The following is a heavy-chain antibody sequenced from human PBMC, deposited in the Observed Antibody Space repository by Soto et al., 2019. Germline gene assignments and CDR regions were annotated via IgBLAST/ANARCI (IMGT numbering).Heavy chain of an antibody. CDR3: ARDLYSSSYNWFDP. CDR2: IYYSGST. J-gene: IGHJ5*02. V-gene: IGHV4-61*01. D-gene: IGHD6-6*01. Sequence: QVQLQESGPGLVKPSETLSLTCTVSGGSVSSGSYYWSWIRQPPGKGLEWIGYIYYSGSTNYNPSLKSRVTXXVXTXXNQFSLKLSSVTAADTAVYYCARDLYSSSYNWFDPWGQGTLVTVSS. CDR1: GGSVSSGSYY.